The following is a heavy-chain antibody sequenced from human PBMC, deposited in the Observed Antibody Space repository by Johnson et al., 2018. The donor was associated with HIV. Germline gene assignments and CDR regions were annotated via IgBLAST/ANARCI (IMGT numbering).Heavy chain of an antibody. V-gene: IGHV3-20*04. CDR3: AREGRMDYGAPRAAFDI. Sequence: EQLVESGGGVVQPGGSLRLSCATSGFTFDDHGMSWVRQGPGKGLEWVSGINWNGGSTGYADSVKGRFTISRVNAKNSLYLQMNSLRAEDTALYYCAREGRMDYGAPRAAFDIWGQGTMVTVSS. D-gene: IGHD4-17*01. CDR1: GFTFDDHG. CDR2: INWNGGST. J-gene: IGHJ3*02.